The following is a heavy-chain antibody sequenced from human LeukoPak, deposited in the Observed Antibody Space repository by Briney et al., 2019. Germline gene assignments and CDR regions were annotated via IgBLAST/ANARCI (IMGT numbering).Heavy chain of an antibody. CDR1: GGSISSYY. CDR2: IYTSGST. D-gene: IGHD3-3*01. Sequence: SETLSLTCTVSGGSISSYYWSWIRQPPGKGLEWIGYIYTSGSTNYKPSLKSRVTISVDTSKNQFSLKLSSVTAADTAVYYCARIYYDFWSPYYYYMDVWGKGTTVTVSS. CDR3: ARIYYDFWSPYYYYMDV. V-gene: IGHV4-4*09. J-gene: IGHJ6*03.